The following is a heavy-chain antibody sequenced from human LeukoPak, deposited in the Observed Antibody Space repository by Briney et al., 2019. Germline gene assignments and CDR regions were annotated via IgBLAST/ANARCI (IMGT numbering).Heavy chain of an antibody. Sequence: GGSLRLSCAASGFTFSSYGMHWVRQAPGRGLEWVAIISYDGSNTYYADSVKGRFTISRDNSKNTLYLQMNNLRDEDTAVYYCAKDRDILTGEDYYYGMDVWGKGTTVTVSS. CDR3: AKDRDILTGEDYYYGMDV. J-gene: IGHJ6*04. CDR2: ISYDGSNT. D-gene: IGHD3-9*01. CDR1: GFTFSSYG. V-gene: IGHV3-30*18.